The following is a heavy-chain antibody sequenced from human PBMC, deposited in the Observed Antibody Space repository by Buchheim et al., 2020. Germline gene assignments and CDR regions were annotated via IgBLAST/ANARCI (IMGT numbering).Heavy chain of an antibody. CDR2: IYYSGST. CDR1: GGSISSYY. Sequence: QVQLQESGPGLVKPSETLSLTCTVSGGSISSYYWSWIRQPPGKGLEWIGYIYYSGSTNYNPSLKSRVTISVDTSKNQFSLKLSSVTAADTAVYYCAREESRLPYGDYYFDYWGQGTL. CDR3: AREESRLPYGDYYFDY. V-gene: IGHV4-59*01. J-gene: IGHJ4*02. D-gene: IGHD4-17*01.